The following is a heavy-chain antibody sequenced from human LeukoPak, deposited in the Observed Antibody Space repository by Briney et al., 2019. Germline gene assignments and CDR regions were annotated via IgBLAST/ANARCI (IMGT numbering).Heavy chain of an antibody. Sequence: PSETLSLTCTVSGGSISSYYWSWIRQPPGKGLEWIGYIYYSGSTNYNPSLKSRVTISVDTSKNQFSLKLSSVTAADTAVYYCARGYDLGWFDPWGQGTLVTVSS. D-gene: IGHD3-3*01. J-gene: IGHJ5*02. V-gene: IGHV4-59*08. CDR2: IYYSGST. CDR3: ARGYDLGWFDP. CDR1: GGSISSYY.